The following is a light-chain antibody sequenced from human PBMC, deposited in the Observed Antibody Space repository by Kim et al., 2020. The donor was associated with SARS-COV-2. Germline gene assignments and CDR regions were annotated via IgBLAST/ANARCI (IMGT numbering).Light chain of an antibody. CDR3: QAWDSSTAV. V-gene: IGLV3-1*01. Sequence: SVSQGQTASFTCSGDKLGDKYACWYQQKPGQSPGLVIYQDSKRPAGIPERFSGSNSGNTATLTISGTQAMDEADYYCQAWDSSTAVFGGGTQLTVL. CDR2: QDS. CDR1: KLGDKY. J-gene: IGLJ3*02.